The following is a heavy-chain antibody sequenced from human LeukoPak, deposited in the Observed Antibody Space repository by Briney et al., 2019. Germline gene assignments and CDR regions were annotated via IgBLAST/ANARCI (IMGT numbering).Heavy chain of an antibody. V-gene: IGHV3-23*01. D-gene: IGHD2-2*01. CDR1: RFTFSNYA. CDR2: ITSGHST. CDR3: AKDYPECTGTSCSGEAFFDY. Sequence: GGSLRLSCAASRFTFSNYAMGWVRQAAGKGLEWVSGITSGHSTFYSDSVKGRFTISRDNSKNTVYLQMNSLRAEDTAVYYCAKDYPECTGTSCSGEAFFDYWGQGTLVTVSS. J-gene: IGHJ4*02.